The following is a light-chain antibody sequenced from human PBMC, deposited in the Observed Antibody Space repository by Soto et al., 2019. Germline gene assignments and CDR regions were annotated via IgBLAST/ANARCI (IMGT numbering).Light chain of an antibody. CDR3: CSYAGSYTYV. V-gene: IGLV2-11*01. Sequence: QSVLTQPRSVSGSPGQSVTISCTGTSSDVAGYHYVSWYQQHPVKAPKLMIYDVSKRPSRVPDRFSGSKSGNTASLTISGLQAEDEADYYCCSYAGSYTYVFGTGTKLTVL. CDR2: DVS. CDR1: SSDVAGYHY. J-gene: IGLJ1*01.